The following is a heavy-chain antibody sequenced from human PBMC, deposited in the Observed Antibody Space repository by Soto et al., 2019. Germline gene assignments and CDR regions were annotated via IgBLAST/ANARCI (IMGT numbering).Heavy chain of an antibody. D-gene: IGHD2-21*02. CDR3: ARLSFGDQGNY. J-gene: IGHJ4*02. CDR1: GDSMSGYY. CDR2: IFHSGTT. Sequence: QVQLQESGPGLVKPSETLSLTCTVSGDSMSGYYWSWLRQSPGMRLEWIGYIFHSGTTNYNPSLKIRLSMSVDASKNQFSLRVTSVTAADPAIYYCARLSFGDQGNYWGQGTLVTVSS. V-gene: IGHV4-59*01.